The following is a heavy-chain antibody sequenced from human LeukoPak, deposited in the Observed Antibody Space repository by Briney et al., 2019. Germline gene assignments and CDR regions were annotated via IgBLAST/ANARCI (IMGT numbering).Heavy chain of an antibody. CDR3: ARVGRWLQLSYYFDY. Sequence: SETLSLTCTVSGGSISSYYWSWIRQPPGKGLEWIGYIYYSGSTNYNPSLKSRVTISVDTSKNQFSLKLSSVTAADTAVYYCARVGRWLQLSYYFDYWGQGTLVTVSS. CDR1: GGSISSYY. V-gene: IGHV4-59*12. D-gene: IGHD5-24*01. CDR2: IYYSGST. J-gene: IGHJ4*02.